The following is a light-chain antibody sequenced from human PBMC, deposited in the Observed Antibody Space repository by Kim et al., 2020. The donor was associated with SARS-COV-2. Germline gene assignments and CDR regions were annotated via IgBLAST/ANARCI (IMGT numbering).Light chain of an antibody. CDR1: SSNIGNNF. Sequence: APDQKVTTSSSGSSSNIGNNFVSVNQQLPGTAPKLLIFDNDKRDSGIPDRFSGSKSGTSATLGITGLQTGDEAVYFCGTWDGSLRVFGGGTKLTVL. CDR3: GTWDGSLRV. CDR2: DND. J-gene: IGLJ3*02. V-gene: IGLV1-51*01.